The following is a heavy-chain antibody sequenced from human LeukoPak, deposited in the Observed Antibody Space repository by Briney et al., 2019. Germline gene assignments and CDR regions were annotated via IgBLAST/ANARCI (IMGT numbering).Heavy chain of an antibody. CDR3: ARETYYDYVWGSYPSLDY. CDR2: IYTSGST. Sequence: SQTLSLTCTVSGGSISSGSYYWSWIRQPAGKGLEWIGRIYTSGSTNYNPSLKSRVTISVDTSKNQFSLKLSSVTAADTAVYYCARETYYDYVWGSYPSLDYWGQGTLVTVSS. V-gene: IGHV4-61*02. J-gene: IGHJ4*02. CDR1: GGSISSGSYY. D-gene: IGHD3-16*02.